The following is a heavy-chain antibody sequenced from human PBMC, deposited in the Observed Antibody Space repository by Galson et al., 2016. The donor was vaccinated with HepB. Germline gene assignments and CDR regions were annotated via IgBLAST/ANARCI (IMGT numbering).Heavy chain of an antibody. CDR2: ISYDGTKR. V-gene: IGHV3-30*03. CDR3: ARVHYSGRHFILDY. Sequence: SLRLSCAASGLSFRSYGMHWVRQAPGKGLEWVAVISYDGTKRSYGDSVRGRFTISRDNSKNTLYLQMNSLKVEDTAVYYCARVHYSGRHFILDYWGQGTLVTVSS. CDR1: GLSFRSYG. J-gene: IGHJ4*02. D-gene: IGHD1-26*01.